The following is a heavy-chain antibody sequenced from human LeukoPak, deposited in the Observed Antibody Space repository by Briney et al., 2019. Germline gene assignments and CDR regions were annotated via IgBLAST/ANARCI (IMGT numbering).Heavy chain of an antibody. D-gene: IGHD2-15*01. Sequence: ASVKVSCKVSGYTLTELSIHWVQQAPGKGLEWMGGFDPEDGETIYAQKFQGRVTMTEDTSTDTAYMELSSLRSEDTAVYYCATSIVWPAAEYFQHWGQGTLVTVSS. V-gene: IGHV1-24*01. J-gene: IGHJ1*01. CDR1: GYTLTELS. CDR2: FDPEDGET. CDR3: ATSIVWPAAEYFQH.